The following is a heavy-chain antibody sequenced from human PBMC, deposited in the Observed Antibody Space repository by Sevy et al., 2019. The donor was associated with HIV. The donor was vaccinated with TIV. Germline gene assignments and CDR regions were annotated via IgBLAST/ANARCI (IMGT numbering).Heavy chain of an antibody. CDR2: ISGSGGSA. J-gene: IGHJ4*02. V-gene: IGHV3-23*01. CDR3: AKEVKGASSTSWYGLGDS. CDR1: GFTFSSYA. D-gene: IGHD6-13*01. Sequence: GGCLRLSCAVSGFTFSSYAMSWVRQAPGKGLEWVSAISGSGGSAHYTDSVKGRFTISRDNSKNTLYLQMNSLRAEDTAVYYCAKEVKGASSTSWYGLGDSWGQGTLVTVSS.